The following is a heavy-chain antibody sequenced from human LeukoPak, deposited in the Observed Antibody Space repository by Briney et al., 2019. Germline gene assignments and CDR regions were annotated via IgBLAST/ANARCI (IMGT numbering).Heavy chain of an antibody. J-gene: IGHJ4*02. CDR2: IKQDGSEK. CDR1: GFTFSSYW. D-gene: IGHD6-13*01. CDR3: ASDGPAAGLYFDY. Sequence: GGSLRLSCAASGFTFSSYWMSWVRQAPGKGLEWVANIKQDGSEKHYVDSVKGRFTISRDNAKNSLYLQMISLRAEDTAVYYCASDGPAAGLYFDYWGQGTLVTVSS. V-gene: IGHV3-7*03.